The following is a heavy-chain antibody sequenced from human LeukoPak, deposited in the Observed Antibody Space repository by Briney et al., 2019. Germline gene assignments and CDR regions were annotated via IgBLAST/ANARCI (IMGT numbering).Heavy chain of an antibody. J-gene: IGHJ4*02. CDR3: ARVILGSGNYYTPDY. Sequence: PGRSLRLSCAVSGFSFSSYGMHWVRRAPGKGLEWVAVVWYDGSDKYYADSVKGRFTISRDNSKNTLYLQMNSLRAEDTAVYFCARVILGSGNYYTPDYWGQGTLVTVSS. CDR2: VWYDGSDK. V-gene: IGHV3-33*01. CDR1: GFSFSSYG. D-gene: IGHD3-10*01.